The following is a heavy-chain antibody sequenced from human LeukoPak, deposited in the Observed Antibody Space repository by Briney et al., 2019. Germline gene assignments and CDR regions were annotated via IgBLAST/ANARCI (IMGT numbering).Heavy chain of an antibody. CDR3: AKEPRMATNRNFDY. D-gene: IGHD5-24*01. Sequence: PGGSLRLSCTVSGFTVSSNSMSWVRQAPGKGLEWVSFIYSDNTHYSDSVKGRFTISRDNSKNTLYLQMNSLRAEDTAVYYCAKEPRMATNRNFDYWGQGTLVTVSS. CDR2: IYSDNT. V-gene: IGHV3-53*01. CDR1: GFTVSSNS. J-gene: IGHJ4*02.